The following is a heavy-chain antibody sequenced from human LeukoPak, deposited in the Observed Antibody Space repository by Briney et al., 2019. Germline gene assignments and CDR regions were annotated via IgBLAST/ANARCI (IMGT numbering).Heavy chain of an antibody. Sequence: GGSLRLSCAASGFTFSSYSMNWVRQAPGKGLEWVSAISGSGGSTYYADSVKGRFTISRDNSKNTLYLQMNSLRAEDTAVYYCAPSLLRSPDYWGQGTLVTVSS. V-gene: IGHV3-23*01. D-gene: IGHD3-10*02. CDR1: GFTFSSYS. CDR2: ISGSGGST. J-gene: IGHJ4*02. CDR3: APSLLRSPDY.